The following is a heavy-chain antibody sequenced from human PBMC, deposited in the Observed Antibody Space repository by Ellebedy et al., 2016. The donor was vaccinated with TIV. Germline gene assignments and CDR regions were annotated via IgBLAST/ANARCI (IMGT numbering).Heavy chain of an antibody. CDR2: INPSGGST. CDR1: GYTFTSYF. V-gene: IGHV1-46*01. D-gene: IGHD2-21*02. CDR3: AADTSDAYCGGDCGWAFDI. J-gene: IGHJ3*02. Sequence: AASVKVSCKASGYTFTSYFMHWLRQAPGQGLEWMGIINPSGGSTNYAQKFQERVTITRDMSTSTAYMELSSLRSEDTAVYYCAADTSDAYCGGDCGWAFDIWGQGTMVTVSS.